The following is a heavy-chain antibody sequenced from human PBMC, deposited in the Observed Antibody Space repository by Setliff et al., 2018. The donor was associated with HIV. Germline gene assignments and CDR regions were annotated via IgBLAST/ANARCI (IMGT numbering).Heavy chain of an antibody. Sequence: GESLKISCEAFGFTFSSYWMSWVRQAPGKGLEWVSFISDRNDYSFYAGSVKGRFTISRDNTKHLLYLHMHSLRTDDTAVYFCARDANWGIERGFDSWGQGTLVTVSS. CDR3: ARDANWGIERGFDS. J-gene: IGHJ4*02. V-gene: IGHV3-21*06. CDR2: ISDRNDYS. CDR1: GFTFSSYW. D-gene: IGHD7-27*01.